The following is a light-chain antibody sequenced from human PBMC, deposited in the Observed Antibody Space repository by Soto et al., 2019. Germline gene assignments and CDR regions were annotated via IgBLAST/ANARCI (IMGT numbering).Light chain of an antibody. Sequence: QAVVTQPPSVSGAPGQRVTISCTGSSSNIGAGYDVHWYQQLPGTAPKLLIYGNNNRPSRVPDRFSGSKSGTSASLAITGLQAEDEADYYCQSYDSSLSVVFGGGTKLTVL. V-gene: IGLV1-40*01. J-gene: IGLJ2*01. CDR3: QSYDSSLSVV. CDR1: SSNIGAGYD. CDR2: GNN.